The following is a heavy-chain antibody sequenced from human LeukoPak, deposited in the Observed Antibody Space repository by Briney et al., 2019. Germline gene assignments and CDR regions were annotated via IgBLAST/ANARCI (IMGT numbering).Heavy chain of an antibody. V-gene: IGHV4-34*01. D-gene: IGHD4-11*01. CDR3: AREPDYQDAFDI. J-gene: IGHJ3*02. CDR2: INHSGST. CDR1: GGSFSGYY. Sequence: SETLSLTCAVYGGSFSGYYWSWTRQPPGKGLEWIGEINHSGSTNYNPSLKSRVTISVDTSKNQFSLKLSSVTAADTAVYYCAREPDYQDAFDIWGQGTMVTVSS.